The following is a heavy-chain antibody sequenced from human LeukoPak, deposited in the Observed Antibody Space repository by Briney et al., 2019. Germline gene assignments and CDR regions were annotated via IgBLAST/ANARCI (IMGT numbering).Heavy chain of an antibody. D-gene: IGHD6-6*01. CDR1: GFTVSTNY. J-gene: IGHJ6*03. CDR2: IYSGGST. Sequence: GGSLRLSCVASGFTVSTNYMSWVRQAPGKGLEWVSVIYSGGSTYYADSVKGRFTISRDNSKNTLYLQMNNLRTEDTAIYYCARSTGSSSPTAYFYYYYMDLWGKGTTVTVSS. CDR3: ARSTGSSSPTAYFYYYYMDL. V-gene: IGHV3-53*05.